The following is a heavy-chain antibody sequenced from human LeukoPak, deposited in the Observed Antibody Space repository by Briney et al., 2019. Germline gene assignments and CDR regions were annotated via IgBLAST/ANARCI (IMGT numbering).Heavy chain of an antibody. CDR1: GFTLSSYG. CDR3: GRRLDY. V-gene: IGHV3-30*03. Sequence: GGSLRLSCAASGFTLSSYGMHWVRQAPGKGLEWVAVISYDGSNKYYADSVKGRFTISRDNSKNTLYLQMNSLRAEDTAVYYCGRRLDYWGQGTLVTVSS. CDR2: ISYDGSNK. J-gene: IGHJ4*02. D-gene: IGHD6-6*01.